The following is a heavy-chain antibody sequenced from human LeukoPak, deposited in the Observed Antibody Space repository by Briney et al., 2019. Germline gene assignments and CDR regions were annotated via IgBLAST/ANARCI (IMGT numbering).Heavy chain of an antibody. D-gene: IGHD3-3*01. CDR3: ARQENRLAGSGYYDYYYYYMDV. J-gene: IGHJ6*03. CDR2: INHSGST. Sequence: SETLSLTCAVYGGSFSGYYWSWIRQPPGKGLEWIGEINHSGSTNYNPSLKSRVTISVDTSKNQFSLKLSSVTAADTAVYYCARQENRLAGSGYYDYYYYYMDVWGKGTTVTVSS. CDR1: GGSFSGYY. V-gene: IGHV4-34*01.